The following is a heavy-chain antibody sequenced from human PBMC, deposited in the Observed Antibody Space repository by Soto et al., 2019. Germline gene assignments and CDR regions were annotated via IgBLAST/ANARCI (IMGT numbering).Heavy chain of an antibody. J-gene: IGHJ5*02. D-gene: IGHD2-15*01. CDR1: GFTFGDPY. Sequence: GGSLRLSCAGSGFTFGDPYMSWIRQAPGKGLEWLSYISPGSRYPAYADSAKGRFTISRDNAKRSLYLQMMSLTAEDTAIYYCVRGGGGGLFDPWGQGTMVTVSS. V-gene: IGHV3-11*06. CDR2: ISPGSRYP. CDR3: VRGGGGGLFDP.